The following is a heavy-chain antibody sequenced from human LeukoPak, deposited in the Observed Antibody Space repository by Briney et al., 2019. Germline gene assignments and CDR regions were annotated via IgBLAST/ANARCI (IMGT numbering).Heavy chain of an antibody. J-gene: IGHJ3*02. CDR1: GASFSGYY. CDR3: ARGRAFDI. CDR2: INHSGST. Sequence: PSETLSLTCAVYGASFSGYYSSWIRQPPGKGLEWIGEINHSGSTNYNPSLKSRVTISVDTSKNQFSLKLSSVTAADTAVYYCARGRAFDIWGQGTMVTVSS. V-gene: IGHV4-34*01.